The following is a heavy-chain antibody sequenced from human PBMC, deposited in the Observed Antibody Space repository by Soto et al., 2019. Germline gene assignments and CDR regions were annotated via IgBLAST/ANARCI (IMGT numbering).Heavy chain of an antibody. D-gene: IGHD6-6*01. Sequence: GASVKVSCKVSGYTLTELSMHWVRQAPGKGLEWMGGFHPEDGETIYAQKFQGRVTMTEDTSTDTAYMELSSLRSEDTAMYYCATPRTRIPAARPSFYYYGMDVWGQGTTVTVSS. V-gene: IGHV1-24*01. CDR3: ATPRTRIPAARPSFYYYGMDV. CDR2: FHPEDGET. CDR1: GYTLTELS. J-gene: IGHJ6*02.